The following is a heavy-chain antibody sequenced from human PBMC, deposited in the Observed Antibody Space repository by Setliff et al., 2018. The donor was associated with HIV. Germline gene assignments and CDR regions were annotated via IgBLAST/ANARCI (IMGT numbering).Heavy chain of an antibody. CDR2: IFPVFGAA. V-gene: IGHV1-69*06. CDR3: ARSFNGPTFDS. D-gene: IGHD2-8*01. J-gene: IGHJ4*02. CDR1: GGNFTSYC. Sequence: SVKVSCKASGGNFTSYCIGWVRQAPGQGLEWMGRIFPVFGAAHYTQNFQGRVTLTADKSTSTASMEMSSLTYEDTAVYFCARSFNGPTFDSRGPGTLVTVSS.